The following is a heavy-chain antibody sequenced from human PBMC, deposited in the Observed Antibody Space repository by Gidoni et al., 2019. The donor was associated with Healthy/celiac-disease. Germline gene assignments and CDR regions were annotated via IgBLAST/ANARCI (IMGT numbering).Heavy chain of an antibody. V-gene: IGHV2-26*01. CDR2: IFANDEK. D-gene: IGHD3-3*01. CDR1: GFSLSNARMG. Sequence: QVTLKESGPVLVKPTETLTLTCTVSGFSLSNARMGVSWIRQPPGKALEWLAHIFANDEKSYSTSLKSRLTISKDTSKSQVVLTMTNMDPVDTATYYCARIRSITIFGVVTVTDFDYWGQGTLVTVSS. CDR3: ARIRSITIFGVVTVTDFDY. J-gene: IGHJ4*02.